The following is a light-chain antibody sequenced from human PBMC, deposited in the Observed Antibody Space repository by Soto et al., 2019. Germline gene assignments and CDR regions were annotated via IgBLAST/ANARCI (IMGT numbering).Light chain of an antibody. V-gene: IGKV1-5*01. CDR3: QQYNSFPWT. Sequence: DLELIHSPSNLPESVGERFSSTCQASQSISNWLAWYQQKPGTAPKVLIYHASNLQSGVPSRFSGSGSGTEFTLTISSLQPDDFAGYYCQQYNSFPWTFGQGTKVDIK. J-gene: IGKJ1*01. CDR1: QSISNW. CDR2: HAS.